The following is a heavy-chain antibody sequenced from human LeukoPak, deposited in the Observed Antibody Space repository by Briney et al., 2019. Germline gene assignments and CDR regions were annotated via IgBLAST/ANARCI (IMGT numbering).Heavy chain of an antibody. CDR1: GGTFSSYA. CDR3: ARSVGGWLGYSSSRVPDAFDI. Sequence: SVKVSCKASGGTFSSYAISWVRQAPGQGLEWMGRIIPILGIANYAQKFQGRVTTTADKSTSTAYMELSSLRSEDTAVYYCARSVGGWLGYSSSRVPDAFDIWGQGTMVTVSS. CDR2: IIPILGIA. V-gene: IGHV1-69*04. D-gene: IGHD6-13*01. J-gene: IGHJ3*02.